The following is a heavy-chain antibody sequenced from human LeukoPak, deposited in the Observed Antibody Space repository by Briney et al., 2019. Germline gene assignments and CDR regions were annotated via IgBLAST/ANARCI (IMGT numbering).Heavy chain of an antibody. V-gene: IGHV3-74*01. CDR2: INSDGSAT. J-gene: IGHJ6*02. CDR3: AKDPKRGETATPFGMDV. Sequence: TGGSLRLSCAASGFPFSSYWMHWVRQVPGKGLLWFSRINSDGSATIYADSVKGRFTISRDNSKNTLYLQMNSLRGEDTAVYYCAKDPKRGETATPFGMDVWGQGTTVTVSS. D-gene: IGHD5-24*01. CDR1: GFPFSSYW.